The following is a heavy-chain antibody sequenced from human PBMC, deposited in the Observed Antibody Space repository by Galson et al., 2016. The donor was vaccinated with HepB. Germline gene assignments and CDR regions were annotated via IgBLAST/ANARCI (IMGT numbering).Heavy chain of an antibody. D-gene: IGHD3-16*01. Sequence: SETLSLTCAVSGGSVNTSNWWSWLRQSPEKGLEWIAEMYHSGSANYNGALESRVTISVDKTKNEASLKLRSVTAADTAVYYCARHPYVWGRRNWVGFDVWGQGTMVTVSS. V-gene: IGHV4-4*02. J-gene: IGHJ3*01. CDR3: ARHPYVWGRRNWVGFDV. CDR2: MYHSGSA. CDR1: GGSVNTSNW.